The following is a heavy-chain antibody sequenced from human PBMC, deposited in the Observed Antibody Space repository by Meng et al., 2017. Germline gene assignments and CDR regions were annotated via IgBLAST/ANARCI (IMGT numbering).Heavy chain of an antibody. Sequence: GRRRGSGPGLVKPSGTLSLTCAVSGGSISSSNWWSWVRQPPGKGLEWIGEIYHSGSTNYNPSLKSRVTISVDKSKNQFSLKLSSVTAADTAVYYCARIGDWGSTRYFDYWGQGTLVTVSS. CDR3: ARIGDWGSTRYFDY. V-gene: IGHV4-4*02. J-gene: IGHJ4*02. D-gene: IGHD7-27*01. CDR1: GGSISSSNW. CDR2: IYHSGST.